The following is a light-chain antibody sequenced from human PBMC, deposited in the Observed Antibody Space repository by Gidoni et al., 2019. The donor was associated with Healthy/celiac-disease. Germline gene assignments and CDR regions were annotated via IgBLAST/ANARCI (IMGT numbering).Light chain of an antibody. J-gene: IGKJ1*01. V-gene: IGKV4-1*01. CDR3: QQYYSTPRT. CDR2: WAS. CDR1: QSALSCSNNKNY. Sequence: DIVLPQSPDSLAVSLGQRATIHCKSSQSALSCSNNKNYLAWYQQKPGQPPKLLIYWASTRESGVPDRFSGSGSGTDFPLTISSLQAEDVAVYYCQQYYSTPRTFGQGTKVEIK.